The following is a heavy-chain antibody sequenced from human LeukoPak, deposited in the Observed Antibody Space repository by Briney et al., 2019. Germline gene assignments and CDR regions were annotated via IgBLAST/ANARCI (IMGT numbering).Heavy chain of an antibody. CDR2: INPSGGST. D-gene: IGHD3-22*01. CDR1: GYTFTSYY. J-gene: IGHJ4*02. CDR3: ARDGDYYDSSGYTDY. V-gene: IGHV1-46*01. Sequence: ASVKVSCKASGYTFTSYYMHWVRQAPGQGLEWMGIINPSGGSTSYAQKFQGRVTMTRDMSTSTVYMELSSLRSEGTAVYYCARDGDYYDSSGYTDYWGQGTLVTVSS.